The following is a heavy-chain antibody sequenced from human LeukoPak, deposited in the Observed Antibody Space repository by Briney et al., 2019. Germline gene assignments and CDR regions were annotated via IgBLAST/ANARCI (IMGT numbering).Heavy chain of an antibody. J-gene: IGHJ4*02. CDR2: INPSGGST. D-gene: IGHD3-22*01. CDR1: GYSFTSYY. V-gene: IGHV1-46*01. Sequence: ASVKVSCNASGYSFTSYYMHWVRQAPGQGLEWMGIINPSGGSTSYAQKFQGRVTMTRDTSTSTVYMELSSLRSEDTAVYYCARDDSVRRYYDSSGYSPDYWGQGTLVTVSS. CDR3: ARDDSVRRYYDSSGYSPDY.